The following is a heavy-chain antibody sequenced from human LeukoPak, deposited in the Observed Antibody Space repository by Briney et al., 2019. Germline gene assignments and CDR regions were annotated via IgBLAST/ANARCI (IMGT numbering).Heavy chain of an antibody. V-gene: IGHV3-21*04. CDR1: GFTFSSYS. CDR3: AKEGSPLNYVFLGEYYYYMDV. Sequence: GGSLRLSCAASGFTFSSYSMNWVRQAPGKGLEWVSSISSSSSYIYYADSVKGRFTISRDNAKNSLYLQMNSLRVEDTALYYCAKEGSPLNYVFLGEYYYYMDVWGKGTTVTVSS. J-gene: IGHJ6*03. D-gene: IGHD3-16*01. CDR2: ISSSSSYI.